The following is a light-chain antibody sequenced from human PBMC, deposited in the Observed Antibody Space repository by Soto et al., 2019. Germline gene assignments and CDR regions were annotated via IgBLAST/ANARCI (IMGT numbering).Light chain of an antibody. J-gene: IGLJ1*01. CDR3: CSYAGSSTYL. CDR1: SSDVGSYNL. Sequence: QSVLTQPASVSGSPGQSITISCTGTSSDVGSYNLVSWYQQHPGKAPKLMIYEGSKRPSGVSNRFSGSKSGNTASLTISGLQAEDEADYYCCSYAGSSTYLFGTGTKGTVL. CDR2: EGS. V-gene: IGLV2-23*01.